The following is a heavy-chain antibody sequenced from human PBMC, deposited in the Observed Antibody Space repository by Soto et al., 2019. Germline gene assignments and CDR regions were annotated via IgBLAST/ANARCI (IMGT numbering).Heavy chain of an antibody. J-gene: IGHJ4*02. CDR1: GFTFSTYA. CDR3: AKGETSGSFYYYFDS. V-gene: IGHV3-23*01. Sequence: GGSLRLSCAASGFTFSTYAMSWVRQAPGKGLEWVSTISGGGGSTYYADYADSVKGRFTISRDNSKNTLFLQMNSLRAEDTAVYYCAKGETSGSFYYYFDSWGQGTLVTVSS. D-gene: IGHD1-26*01. CDR2: ISGGGGST.